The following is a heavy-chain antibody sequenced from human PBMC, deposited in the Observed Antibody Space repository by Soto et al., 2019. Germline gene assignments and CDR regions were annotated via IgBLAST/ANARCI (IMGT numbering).Heavy chain of an antibody. CDR2: ISSGSAYI. D-gene: IGHD1-26*01. CDR3: TSDEGGSYDNWFNP. CDR1: TFNSYS. J-gene: IGHJ5*02. Sequence: EVQLVESGGGLVKPGGSLRLACTFTFNSYSRNWVRQAPGKGLEWVSSISSGSAYIKYADSVKGRFTISRDNANNLLYLQMRSLRVDDTAVYYCTSDEGGSYDNWFNPYGQGTLVTVSS. V-gene: IGHV3-21*06.